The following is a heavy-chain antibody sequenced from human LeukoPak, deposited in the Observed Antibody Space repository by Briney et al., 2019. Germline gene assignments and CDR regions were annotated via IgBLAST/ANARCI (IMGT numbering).Heavy chain of an antibody. CDR3: ARVPNYYDSSGYYTN. CDR2: IYYSGST. J-gene: IGHJ4*02. CDR1: GGSISSYY. Sequence: SETLSLTCTVSGGSISSYYWSWIRQPPGKGLEWIGYIYYSGSTNYNPSLKSRVTISVDTSKNQFSLKLRSVTAADTAVYYCARVPNYYDSSGYYTNWGQGTLVTVSS. V-gene: IGHV4-59*08. D-gene: IGHD3-22*01.